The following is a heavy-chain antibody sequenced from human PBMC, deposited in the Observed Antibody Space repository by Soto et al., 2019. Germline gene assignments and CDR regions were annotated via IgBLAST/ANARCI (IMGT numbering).Heavy chain of an antibody. CDR2: IIPIFGTA. CDR1: GGTFSSYA. J-gene: IGHJ4*02. Sequence: QVQLVQSGAEVKKPGSSVKVSCKASGGTFSSYAISWVRQAPGQGLEWMGGIIPIFGTANYAQKFQGRVTSTADKSTSTAYMELSSLRSEDTAVYYCARSAYETYYDSSGYYCHYWGQGNLVTVSS. D-gene: IGHD3-22*01. CDR3: ARSAYETYYDSSGYYCHY. V-gene: IGHV1-69*06.